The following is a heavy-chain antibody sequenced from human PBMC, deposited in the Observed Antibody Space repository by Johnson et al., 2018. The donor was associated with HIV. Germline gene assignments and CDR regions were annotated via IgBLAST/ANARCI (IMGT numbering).Heavy chain of an antibody. D-gene: IGHD1/OR15-1a*01. J-gene: IGHJ3*02. CDR1: QFTFSRYY. CDR2: ISSSGSTI. CDR3: SKGLGNWDSPRSAFDM. V-gene: IGHV3-11*04. Sequence: QLVESGGGLAKPTWSPRLSCAASQFTFSRYYMSWIRQAPGKGLEFVSYISSSGSTIYYADSVKGRFTISRDNAKNSLYLQLNSLRAEDTAVYYCSKGLGNWDSPRSAFDMWGQGTMVTVSS.